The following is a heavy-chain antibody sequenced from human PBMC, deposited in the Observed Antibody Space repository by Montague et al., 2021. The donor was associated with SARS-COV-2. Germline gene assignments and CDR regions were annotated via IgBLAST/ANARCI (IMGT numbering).Heavy chain of an antibody. CDR1: EFAFSSYA. CDR2: IYRGGSST. Sequence: SLSLSCAASEFAFSSYAMSWVRQAPGKGLEWVSAIYRGGSSTFYADSVKGRFTISRDNSKNTLYLQMNSLRAEDTAVYYCAKSAWGVTDALDIWGQGTMVTVSS. J-gene: IGHJ3*02. CDR3: AKSAWGVTDALDI. V-gene: IGHV3-23*03. D-gene: IGHD1-26*01.